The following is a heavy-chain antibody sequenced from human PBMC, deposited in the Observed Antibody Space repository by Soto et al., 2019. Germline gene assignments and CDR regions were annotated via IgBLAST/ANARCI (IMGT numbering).Heavy chain of an antibody. D-gene: IGHD2-15*01. CDR2: ISGSGGST. Sequence: EVQLLESGGGFVQPGGSLRLSCAASGFTFSSYAMSWVRQAPGKGLEWVSDISGSGGSTYYADSVKGRFTISRDNSKNTLYLQMNSLRAEDTAVYYCASHGIDEVFDYWGQGTLVTVSS. CDR1: GFTFSSYA. V-gene: IGHV3-23*01. J-gene: IGHJ4*02. CDR3: ASHGIDEVFDY.